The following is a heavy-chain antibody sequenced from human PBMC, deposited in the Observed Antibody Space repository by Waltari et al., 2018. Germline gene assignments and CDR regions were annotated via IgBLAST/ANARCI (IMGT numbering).Heavy chain of an antibody. V-gene: IGHV3-33*01. D-gene: IGHD3-16*01. CDR3: ARGNDRNGFDP. CDR1: GFTFSSYG. CDR2: IWDDGSNK. J-gene: IGHJ5*02. Sequence: QVQLVESGGGVVQPGRSLRLSCAASGFTFSSYGMHWVRQAPGKGLEWVAVIWDDGSNKYYADSVKGRFTISRDNSKNTLYLQMNSLRAEDTAVYYCARGNDRNGFDPWGQGTLVTVSS.